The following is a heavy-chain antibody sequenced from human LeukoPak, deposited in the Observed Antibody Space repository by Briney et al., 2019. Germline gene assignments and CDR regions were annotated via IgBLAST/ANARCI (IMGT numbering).Heavy chain of an antibody. CDR2: IYYSGST. CDR3: ARPLTGYSYFDY. D-gene: IGHD3-9*01. V-gene: IGHV4-59*08. CDR1: GSSISSYY. Sequence: PSETLSLTCTVSGSSISSYYWSWIRQPPGKGLEWIGYIYYSGSTNYNPSLKSRVTIAVDRSKNQFSLKLNSVTAADTAVYYCARPLTGYSYFDYWGQGTLVTVSS. J-gene: IGHJ4*02.